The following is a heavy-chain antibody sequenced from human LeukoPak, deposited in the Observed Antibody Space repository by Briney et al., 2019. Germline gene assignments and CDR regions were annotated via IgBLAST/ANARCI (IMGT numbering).Heavy chain of an antibody. V-gene: IGHV3-9*01. CDR3: AKDMSYYYDSSGYLGLDY. D-gene: IGHD3-22*01. J-gene: IGHJ4*02. CDR2: ISWNSGSI. Sequence: GRSLRLSCAASGFTFDDYAMHWVRQAPGKGLEWVSGISWNSGSIGYADSVKGRFTISRDNAKNSLYLQMNSLRAEDTALYYCAKDMSYYYDSSGYLGLDYWGQGTLVTVSS. CDR1: GFTFDDYA.